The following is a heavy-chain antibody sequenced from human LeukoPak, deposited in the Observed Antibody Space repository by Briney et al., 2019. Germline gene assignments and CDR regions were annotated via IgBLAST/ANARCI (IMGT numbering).Heavy chain of an antibody. CDR2: INPNSGGT. CDR3: ARSSSVTIPGYYFDY. V-gene: IGHV1-2*02. D-gene: IGHD2-21*01. CDR1: GYTFTGYY. J-gene: IGHJ4*02. Sequence: EASVKVSCKASGYTFTGYYMHWVRQAPGQGLEWMGWINPNSGGTNYAQKFQGRVTMTRDTSISTAYMELRSLRSDDTAVYYCARSSSVTIPGYYFDYWGQGTLVTVSS.